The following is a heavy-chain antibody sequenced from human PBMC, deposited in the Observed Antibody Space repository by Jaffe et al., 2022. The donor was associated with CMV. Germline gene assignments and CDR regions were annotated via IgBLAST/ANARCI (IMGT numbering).Heavy chain of an antibody. D-gene: IGHD3-3*01. V-gene: IGHV2-26*01. J-gene: IGHJ6*03. CDR1: GFSLSNARMG. CDR3: ARAYYDFWSGYPLYYYYYMDV. CDR2: IFSNDEK. Sequence: QVTLKESGPVLVKPTETLTLTCTVSGFSLSNARMGVSWIRQPPGKALEWLAHIFSNDEKSYSTSLKSRLTISKDTSKSQVVLTMTNMDPVDTATYYCARAYYDFWSGYPLYYYYYMDVWGKGTTVTVSS.